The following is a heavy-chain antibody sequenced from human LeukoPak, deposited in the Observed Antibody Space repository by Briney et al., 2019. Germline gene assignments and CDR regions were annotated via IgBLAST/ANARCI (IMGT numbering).Heavy chain of an antibody. CDR3: ARVKDPGGYYYYYYMDI. Sequence: PPATLSLTCAVYGGSFSGYYWSWIRQPPGKGLEWIGEINHSGSTNYNPSLKSRVTISVDTSKNQFSLKLSSVTAADTAVYYCARVKDPGGYYYYYYMDIWGKGNTVTVSS. J-gene: IGHJ6*03. CDR2: INHSGST. CDR1: GGSFSGYY. D-gene: IGHD3-16*01. V-gene: IGHV4-34*01.